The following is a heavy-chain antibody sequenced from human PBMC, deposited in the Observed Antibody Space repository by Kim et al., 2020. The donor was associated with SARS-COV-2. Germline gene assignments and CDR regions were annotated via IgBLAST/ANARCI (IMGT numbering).Heavy chain of an antibody. CDR3: ARGNYYGMDV. Sequence: GGSLRLSCAASGFTFSSYFTHWVRQAPGKGLVWVSRVNSDGSSTSYADSVKGRFTISRDNAKNTLYLQMNSLRVEDTAVYYCARGNYYGMDVWGQGTTVTVSS. J-gene: IGHJ6*02. CDR1: GFTFSSYF. CDR2: VNSDGSST. V-gene: IGHV3-74*01.